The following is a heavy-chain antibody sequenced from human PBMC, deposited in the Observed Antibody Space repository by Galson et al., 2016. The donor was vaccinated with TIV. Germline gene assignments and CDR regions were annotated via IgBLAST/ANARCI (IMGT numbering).Heavy chain of an antibody. CDR3: AKPGKSGDYSWDAFDI. CDR2: IKQDGRET. V-gene: IGHV3-7*03. CDR1: GLSFSSYW. J-gene: IGHJ3*02. D-gene: IGHD1-26*01. Sequence: SLRLSCAAYGLSFSSYWMFWVRQAPGKGLEWVANIKQDGRETHYVDSVKGRFTISRDNAENSLYLQMNSLRAEDTAIYYCAKPGKSGDYSWDAFDIWGQGTLVIVSS.